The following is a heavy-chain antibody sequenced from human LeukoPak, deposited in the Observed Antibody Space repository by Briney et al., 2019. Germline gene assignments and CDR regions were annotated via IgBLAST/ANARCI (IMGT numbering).Heavy chain of an antibody. CDR3: ARRVAATSFRDY. D-gene: IGHD6-19*01. CDR2: IYHSGST. V-gene: IGHV4-38-2*02. CDR1: GYSISSGYY. Sequence: SETLSLTCTVSGYSISSGYYWGWIRQPPGKGLEWIGNIYHSGSTYYDPSLKSRVTISLDTSKNQFPLKLSSVTAADTAVYYCARRVAATSFRDYWGQGTLVTVSS. J-gene: IGHJ4*02.